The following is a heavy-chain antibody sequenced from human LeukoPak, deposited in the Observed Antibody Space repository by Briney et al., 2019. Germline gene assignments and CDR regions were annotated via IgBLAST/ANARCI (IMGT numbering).Heavy chain of an antibody. Sequence: SVKLSCKACGGTFSSYAISWVRQAPGQGLEWMGRIIPILGIANYAQKFQGRVTITADKSTSTAYMELSSLRSEDTAVYYCARDRSYYDSSGYPSFDYWGQGTLVTVSS. CDR2: IIPILGIA. J-gene: IGHJ4*02. CDR1: GGTFSSYA. D-gene: IGHD3-22*01. CDR3: ARDRSYYDSSGYPSFDY. V-gene: IGHV1-69*04.